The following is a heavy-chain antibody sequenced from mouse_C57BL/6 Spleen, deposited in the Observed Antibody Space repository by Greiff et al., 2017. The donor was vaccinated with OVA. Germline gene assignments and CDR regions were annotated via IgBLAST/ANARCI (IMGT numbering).Heavy chain of an antibody. Sequence: QVQLQQPGAELVKPGASVKMSCKASGYTFTSYWITWVKQRPGQGLEWIGDIYPGSGSTNYNEKFKSKATLTVDTSSSTAYMQLSSLTSVGSAVYYCATGLYYDYVEDGGDAMDYWGQGTSVTVSS. CDR1: GYTFTSYW. J-gene: IGHJ4*01. V-gene: IGHV1-55*01. D-gene: IGHD2-4*01. CDR2: IYPGSGST. CDR3: ATGLYYDYVEDGGDAMDY.